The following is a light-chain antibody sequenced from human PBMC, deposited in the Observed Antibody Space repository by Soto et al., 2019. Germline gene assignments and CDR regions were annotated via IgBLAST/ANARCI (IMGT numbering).Light chain of an antibody. J-gene: IGLJ1*01. V-gene: IGLV4-69*01. CDR1: SGHSSYA. Sequence: QSVLTQSPSASASLGASVKLTCTLSSGHSSYAIAWHQQQPEKGPRYLMKLNSDGSHSKGDGIPDRFSGSSSGAERYLTISSLQSEDEADYYCQTWGTGHYVFGTGTTLTVL. CDR3: QTWGTGHYV. CDR2: LNSDGSH.